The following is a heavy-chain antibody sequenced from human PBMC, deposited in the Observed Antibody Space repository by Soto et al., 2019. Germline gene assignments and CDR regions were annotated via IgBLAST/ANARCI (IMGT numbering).Heavy chain of an antibody. CDR3: ARHLVGSARGNFDY. J-gene: IGHJ4*01. Sequence: GESLKISCKTSGYSFTSYWIGWVRQMPGKGMEWMGNIYPYDSDTRYSPSFQGQVTISADTSITTAYLQWSGLRASDTAMYFCARHLVGSARGNFDYWGQGTLVTVS. V-gene: IGHV5-51*01. CDR1: GYSFTSYW. CDR2: IYPYDSDT. D-gene: IGHD1-26*01.